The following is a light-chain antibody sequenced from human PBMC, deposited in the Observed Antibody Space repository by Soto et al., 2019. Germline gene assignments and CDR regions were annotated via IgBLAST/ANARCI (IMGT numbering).Light chain of an antibody. CDR2: KAS. CDR1: QSISSL. Sequence: DIQMTQSPSTLSASVGDRVTITCRASQSISSLLAWYQQKPGKAPKLLIYKASSLESGVPAGFSGSGSGTEFTLTISSRQPDDFATYYCQQYSTYPWTFGQGTKVEIK. V-gene: IGKV1-5*03. CDR3: QQYSTYPWT. J-gene: IGKJ1*01.